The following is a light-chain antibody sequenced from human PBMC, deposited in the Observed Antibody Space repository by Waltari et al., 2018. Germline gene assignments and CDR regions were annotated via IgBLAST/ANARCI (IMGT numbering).Light chain of an antibody. Sequence: EIVMTQSTATPAVFPGERATISCSASQSIRSNLAWSQHKPGQAPRLLIYGASTRATGIPARFSGSGSGTEFTLTISSLQSEDFAVYFCQQYDNWLGTFGQGTKVEI. CDR2: GAS. V-gene: IGKV3-15*01. CDR1: QSIRSN. J-gene: IGKJ1*01. CDR3: QQYDNWLGT.